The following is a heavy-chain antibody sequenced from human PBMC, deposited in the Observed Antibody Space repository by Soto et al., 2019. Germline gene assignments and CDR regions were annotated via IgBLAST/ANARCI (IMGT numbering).Heavy chain of an antibody. CDR1: GYSISSGSY. CDR2: INHSGST. CDR3: ARGGRAYYDFWSGPPGMDV. V-gene: IGHV4-38-2*02. J-gene: IGHJ6*02. Sequence: SETLSLTCTVSGYSISSGSYWAWIRQPPGKGPEWIGEINHSGSTNYNPSLKSRVTISVDTSKNQFSLKLSSVTAADTAVYYCARGGRAYYDFWSGPPGMDVWGQGTTVTVSS. D-gene: IGHD3-3*01.